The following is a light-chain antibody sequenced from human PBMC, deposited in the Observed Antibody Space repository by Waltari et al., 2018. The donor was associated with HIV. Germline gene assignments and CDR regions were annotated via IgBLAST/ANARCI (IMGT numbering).Light chain of an antibody. Sequence: QSALTQPPSASGSPGQSVTISCTGTGSDVGGYNFVSWYQQHPGKAPKLMIFEVTKRPSGVPARFSGSKSGNTASLTVSGLQADDEADYYCSSYAGSNNLVFGGGTKLTVL. CDR3: SSYAGSNNLV. CDR2: EVT. V-gene: IGLV2-8*01. J-gene: IGLJ2*01. CDR1: GSDVGGYNF.